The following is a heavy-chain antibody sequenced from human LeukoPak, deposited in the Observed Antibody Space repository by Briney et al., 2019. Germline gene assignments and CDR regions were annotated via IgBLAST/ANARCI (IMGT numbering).Heavy chain of an antibody. D-gene: IGHD4-17*01. CDR3: ARDRDYGDNDAFDI. J-gene: IGHJ3*02. CDR1: GFTFSSYG. V-gene: IGHV3-30*02. Sequence: GGSLRLSCAASGFTFSSYGMHWVRQAPGKGLEWVAFIRYDGSNKYYADSVKGRFTISRDNAKNSLYLQMNSLRAEDTAVYYCARDRDYGDNDAFDIWGQGTMVTVSS. CDR2: IRYDGSNK.